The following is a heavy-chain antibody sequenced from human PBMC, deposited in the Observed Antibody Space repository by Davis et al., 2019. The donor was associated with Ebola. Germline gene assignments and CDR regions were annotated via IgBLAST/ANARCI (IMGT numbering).Heavy chain of an antibody. J-gene: IGHJ6*02. D-gene: IGHD4-17*01. V-gene: IGHV3-48*02. Sequence: PGGSLRLSCAASGFTFSSYSMNWVRQAPGKGLEWVSYISSSSTIYYADSVKGRFTISRDNAKNSLYLQMNSLRDEDTAVYYCARNDYGEHYYYYGMDVWGQGTTVTVSS. CDR2: ISSSSTI. CDR3: ARNDYGEHYYYYGMDV. CDR1: GFTFSSYS.